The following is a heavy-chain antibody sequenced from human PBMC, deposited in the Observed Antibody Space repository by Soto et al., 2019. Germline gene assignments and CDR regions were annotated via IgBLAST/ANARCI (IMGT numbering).Heavy chain of an antibody. D-gene: IGHD5-12*01. CDR1: GGSFSGYY. J-gene: IGHJ4*02. CDR2: INHSGST. V-gene: IGHV4-34*01. CDR3: ASGGGWLQLRPVDY. Sequence: QVQLQQWGAGLLKPSETLSLTCAVYGGSFSGYYWSWIRQPPGKVLEWIGEINHSGSTNYNPSLKSRVTISVDTSKNQCSLELSSVTAADTAVYYCASGGGWLQLRPVDYWGQGTLVTVSS.